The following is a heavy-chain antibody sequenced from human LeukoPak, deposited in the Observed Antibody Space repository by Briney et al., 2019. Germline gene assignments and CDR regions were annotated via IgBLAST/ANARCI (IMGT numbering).Heavy chain of an antibody. Sequence: KPSETLSLTCTVSGGSINSGSYYWSWIWQPPGKGLECIGFIYYRGSINYNPSLKSRVTMSLDTSKNQFYLKLTSVTAADTAVYYCARSYSSIFYWFDPWGQGTLVTVSS. CDR3: ARSYSSIFYWFDP. V-gene: IGHV4-61*01. CDR1: GGSINSGSYY. D-gene: IGHD6-13*01. J-gene: IGHJ5*02. CDR2: IYYRGSI.